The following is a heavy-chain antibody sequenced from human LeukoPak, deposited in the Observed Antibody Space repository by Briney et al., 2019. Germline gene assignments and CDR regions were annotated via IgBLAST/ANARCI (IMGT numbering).Heavy chain of an antibody. Sequence: GGSLRLSCAASGFNFISYGMHWVRHTPGKGLEWVAFIQYDGSTKVYADSVKGRVTISRDNSKNTVHLQMNSLKAEDTAVYYCAKVPRMAYYYYMYVWGKGTTVTVSS. J-gene: IGHJ6*03. CDR2: IQYDGSTK. CDR3: AKVPRMAYYYYMYV. D-gene: IGHD2-8*01. CDR1: GFNFISYG. V-gene: IGHV3-30*02.